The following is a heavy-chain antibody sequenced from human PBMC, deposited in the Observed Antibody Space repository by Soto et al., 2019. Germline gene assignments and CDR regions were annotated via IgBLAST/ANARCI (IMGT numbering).Heavy chain of an antibody. D-gene: IGHD5-18*01. CDR2: ISYNENKR. Sequence: GGSLRLSCAASGFTFSSYAMSWVRQAPGKGLEWVATISYNENKRYYTDSVKGRFTISRDNSKNTLYLQVNSLTTEDTAVYYCARAMDTAMASKDNWFDPWGQGTLVTVSS. J-gene: IGHJ5*02. CDR3: ARAMDTAMASKDNWFDP. CDR1: GFTFSSYA. V-gene: IGHV3-30-3*01.